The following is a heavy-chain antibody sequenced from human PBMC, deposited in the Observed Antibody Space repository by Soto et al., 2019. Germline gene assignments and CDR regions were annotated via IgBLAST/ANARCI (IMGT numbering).Heavy chain of an antibody. Sequence: ASVKVSCKVSGYTLTELSMHWVRQAPGKGLEWMGGFDPEDGETIYAQKFQGRVTMTEDTSTDTAYMELSSLRSEDTAVYYCATVPKSSSWVLELDPWGQGTLVTVSS. D-gene: IGHD6-13*01. J-gene: IGHJ5*02. CDR3: ATVPKSSSWVLELDP. CDR2: FDPEDGET. CDR1: GYTLTELS. V-gene: IGHV1-24*01.